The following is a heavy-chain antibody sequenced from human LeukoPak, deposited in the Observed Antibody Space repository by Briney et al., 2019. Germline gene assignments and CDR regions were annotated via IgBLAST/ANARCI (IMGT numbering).Heavy chain of an antibody. J-gene: IGHJ4*02. Sequence: KPGGSLRLSCAAPGFTLSSYTMNWVRQAPGKGLEWVSSISSTSSYIDYADSVKGRFTISRDNAKNSLYLQMNSLRAEDTAVYYCARSREVAYWGQGTLVTVSS. CDR3: ARSREVAY. V-gene: IGHV3-21*01. CDR1: GFTLSSYT. CDR2: ISSTSSYI.